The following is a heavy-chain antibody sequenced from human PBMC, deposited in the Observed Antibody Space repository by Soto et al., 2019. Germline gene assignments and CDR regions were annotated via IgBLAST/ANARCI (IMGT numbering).Heavy chain of an antibody. V-gene: IGHV3-30*18. Sequence: HPGGSLRLSCAASGFNFRSYGMHWVRQAPGKGLQWVAVISYDAGNKYYADSVKGRFTISRDNSKNTLYLQMNTLRPEDTAVYYCAKGSSSVYYYYYGLDVWGQGTTVTVS. CDR2: ISYDAGNK. CDR1: GFNFRSYG. D-gene: IGHD6-6*01. J-gene: IGHJ6*02. CDR3: AKGSSSVYYYYYGLDV.